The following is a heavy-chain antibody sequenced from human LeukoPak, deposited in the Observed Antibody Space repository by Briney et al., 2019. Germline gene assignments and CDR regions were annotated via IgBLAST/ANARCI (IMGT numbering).Heavy chain of an antibody. J-gene: IGHJ6*03. V-gene: IGHV1-69*01. CDR1: GGSFGNYA. D-gene: IGHD3-22*01. Sequence: SVKVSCKTSGGSFGNYAVSWVRQAPGQGLEWMGGIIPLLDTTHYAQQFQGRVTIIADESTSTAYMELSSLRSEDTAVYYCARGLTTPPYYYYYFDVWGKGTAVTVS. CDR2: IIPLLDTT. CDR3: ARGLTTPPYYYYYFDV.